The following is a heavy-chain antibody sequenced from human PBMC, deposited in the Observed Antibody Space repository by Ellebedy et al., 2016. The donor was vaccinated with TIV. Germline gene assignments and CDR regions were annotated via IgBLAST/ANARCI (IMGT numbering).Heavy chain of an antibody. CDR3: ARGVTSVGVRPPLDR. Sequence: GGSLRLSXAASGFTFGNFAMHWVRQVPGKGLEWVSSITWSGGSINQADSVEGRCTISRDNSKDTLYLQMNSLRAEDTAIYYCARGVTSVGVRPPLDRWGQGTLVTVSS. V-gene: IGHV3-9*01. CDR1: GFTFGNFA. J-gene: IGHJ5*02. D-gene: IGHD6-6*01. CDR2: ITWSGGSI.